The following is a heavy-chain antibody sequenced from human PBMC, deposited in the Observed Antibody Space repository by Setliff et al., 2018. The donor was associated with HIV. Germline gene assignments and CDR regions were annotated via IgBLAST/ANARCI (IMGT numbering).Heavy chain of an antibody. CDR2: IYHGGSV. CDR1: GYSISTSSG. J-gene: IGHJ3*01. Sequence: SATLSLTCTVSGYSISTSSGWGWVRQSPGRGLQWIGSIYHGGSVYYNPSLQSRVTISLDRSKNQFSLNMISVTAADSAIYFCARGIRMLLDSNRGVYTHDAFDLWGQGTTVTVSS. CDR3: ARGIRMLLDSNRGVYTHDAFDL. V-gene: IGHV4-38-2*02. D-gene: IGHD3-10*01.